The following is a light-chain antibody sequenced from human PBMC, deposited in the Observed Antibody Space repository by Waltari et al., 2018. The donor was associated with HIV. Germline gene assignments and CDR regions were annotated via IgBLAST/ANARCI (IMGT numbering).Light chain of an antibody. Sequence: DIQLTKSPSTLSASVGDGVTITCRASQSIGYWLAWYQVKPGRGPKLLIYKASSLGGGVPSRFSGSGSGTEFTLTISGLQPDDFATYYCQQSQSFLYTFGQGTKLEIK. J-gene: IGKJ2*01. V-gene: IGKV1-5*03. CDR2: KAS. CDR3: QQSQSFLYT. CDR1: QSIGYW.